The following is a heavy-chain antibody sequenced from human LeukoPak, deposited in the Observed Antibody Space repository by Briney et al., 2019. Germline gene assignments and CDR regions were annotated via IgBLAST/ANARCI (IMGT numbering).Heavy chain of an antibody. CDR1: GECLIRDS. Sequence: SETPSPTCTVSGECLIRDSCGAGPHPPRERLGWSCRMITSGGTDYNPSLKSRLTMSLDMSKNQFSLKLNSVTAADTAVYYCARALREGGGYDYGLEHWGQGILVSVSS. CDR3: ARALREGGGYDYGLEH. CDR2: MITSGGT. V-gene: IGHV4-4*07. D-gene: IGHD5-12*01. J-gene: IGHJ4*02.